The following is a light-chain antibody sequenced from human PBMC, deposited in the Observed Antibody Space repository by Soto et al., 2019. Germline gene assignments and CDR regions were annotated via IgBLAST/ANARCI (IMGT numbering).Light chain of an antibody. J-gene: IGLJ1*01. V-gene: IGLV2-11*01. CDR3: CSYAGSYSYV. CDR1: SSDVGGYNY. Sequence: QSALTQPRSVSVSPGQSVTISCTGTSSDVGGYNYVSWYQEQPGKAPKLMIYDVSKRPPGVTDRFSGSKSGNTASLTISGLQAEDEADYYCCSYAGSYSYVFGTGTKVTVL. CDR2: DVS.